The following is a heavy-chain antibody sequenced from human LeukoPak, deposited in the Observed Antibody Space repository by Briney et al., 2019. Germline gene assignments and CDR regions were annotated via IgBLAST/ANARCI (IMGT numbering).Heavy chain of an antibody. CDR1: GFTFSSYA. CDR2: ISYDGSNK. CDR3: ARDRSPSIPAALPRYFDL. Sequence: GGSLRLSCAASGFTFSSYAMHWVRQAPGKGLEWVAVISYDGSNKYYADSVKGRFTISRDNAKNSLYLQMNSLRAEDTAVYYCARDRSPSIPAALPRYFDLWGRGTLVTVSS. V-gene: IGHV3-30-3*01. D-gene: IGHD6-13*01. J-gene: IGHJ2*01.